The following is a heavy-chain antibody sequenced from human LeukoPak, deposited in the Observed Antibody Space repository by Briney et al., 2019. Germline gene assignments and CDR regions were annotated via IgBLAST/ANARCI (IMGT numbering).Heavy chain of an antibody. J-gene: IGHJ4*02. CDR1: GYTFTDYY. CDR3: ARANFLYCSSSTCLFDY. V-gene: IGHV1-2*02. D-gene: IGHD2-2*01. Sequence: ASVKVSCKASGYTFTDYYMHWVRQAPGQGFEWMGWINPNDGDTNYAQKFQGRVTMTRDTSISTAHMEVSRLRSDGTAVYYCARANFLYCSSSTCLFDYWGQGTLVTVSS. CDR2: INPNDGDT.